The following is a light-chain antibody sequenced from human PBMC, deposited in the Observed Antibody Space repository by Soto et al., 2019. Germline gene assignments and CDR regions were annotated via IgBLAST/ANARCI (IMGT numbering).Light chain of an antibody. J-gene: IGKJ4*01. CDR2: GAS. CDR1: QSISRT. CDR3: QQYNDWPLT. Sequence: EILMRQSPATLSVSPGEGHTLSCMASQSISRTLAWYQGRPGQAPRRLIYGASSRATGVPAGCSGSGSGTEYTLTISSLQSEDFAVYYCQQYNDWPLTFGGGTKVDIK. V-gene: IGKV3-15*01.